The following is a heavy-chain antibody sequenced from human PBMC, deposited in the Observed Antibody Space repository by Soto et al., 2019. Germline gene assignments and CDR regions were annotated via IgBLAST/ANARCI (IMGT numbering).Heavy chain of an antibody. D-gene: IGHD3-10*01. Sequence: VGSLRLSCAASGFTFSNAWMNWVRQAPGKGLEWVGRIKSKTDGGTTDYAAPVKGRFTISRDDSKNTLYLQMNSLKTEDTAVYYCTTDPRLVRGVISPPSAQHWGQGTLVTVSS. CDR2: IKSKTDGGTT. CDR3: TTDPRLVRGVISPPSAQH. CDR1: GFTFSNAW. J-gene: IGHJ1*01. V-gene: IGHV3-15*07.